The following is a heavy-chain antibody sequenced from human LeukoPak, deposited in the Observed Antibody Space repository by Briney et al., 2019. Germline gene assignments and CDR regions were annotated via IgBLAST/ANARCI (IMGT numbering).Heavy chain of an antibody. Sequence: GGSLRLSCATSGFTFSHYGMHWVRQAPGRGLDWVAHIRYDESDKYYADSVKDRFTISRDISKNTVYLQMNSLRVEDTAVYYCAKDFNWAFDYWGQGTLVTVSS. CDR2: IRYDESDK. CDR1: GFTFSHYG. J-gene: IGHJ4*02. D-gene: IGHD1-1*01. CDR3: AKDFNWAFDY. V-gene: IGHV3-30*02.